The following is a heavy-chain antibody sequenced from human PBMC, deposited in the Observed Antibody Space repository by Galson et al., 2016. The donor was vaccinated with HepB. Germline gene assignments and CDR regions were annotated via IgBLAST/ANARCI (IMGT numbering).Heavy chain of an antibody. CDR2: IFSNDER. CDR3: ARIRGDCDGGNCYWEN. D-gene: IGHD2-15*01. J-gene: IGHJ4*02. CDR1: EFSLSNDGMG. Sequence: PALVKPTQTLTLTCTVSEFSLSNDGMGVSWIRQPPGKALEWLAQIFSNDERSYSTSLKRRLTVSKDTSTSQVVLTLTNMDPVDTATYYCARIRGDCDGGNCYWENWGQGTLVIVSS. V-gene: IGHV2-26*01.